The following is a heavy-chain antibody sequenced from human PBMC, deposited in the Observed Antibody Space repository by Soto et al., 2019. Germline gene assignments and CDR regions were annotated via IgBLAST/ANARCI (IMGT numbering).Heavy chain of an antibody. V-gene: IGHV4-34*01. CDR2: INYSGSA. J-gene: IGHJ4*02. Sequence: QVLLQQWGAGRLKPSETLSLTCAVYGGSFIDYSWGWIRQSPGTGLELIGEINYSGSANYNPSLKSLVTISVDTYKNQFSLKLYSVTAADAAVYYCARVSDYWSQGTLVTVSS. CDR3: ARVSDY. CDR1: GGSFIDYS.